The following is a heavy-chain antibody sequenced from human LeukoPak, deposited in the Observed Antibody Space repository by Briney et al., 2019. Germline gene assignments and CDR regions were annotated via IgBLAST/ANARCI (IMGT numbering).Heavy chain of an antibody. CDR2: ISAYNGNT. J-gene: IGHJ4*02. D-gene: IGHD2-15*01. CDR3: ARDRVLSYCSGGSCYFGY. Sequence: ASVKVSCKASGYTFTSYGISWVRQAPGQGLEWMGWISAYNGNTNYAQKLQGRVTMTTDKSTSTAYMELRSLRSDDTAVYYCARDRVLSYCSGGSCYFGYWGQGTLVTVSS. V-gene: IGHV1-18*01. CDR1: GYTFTSYG.